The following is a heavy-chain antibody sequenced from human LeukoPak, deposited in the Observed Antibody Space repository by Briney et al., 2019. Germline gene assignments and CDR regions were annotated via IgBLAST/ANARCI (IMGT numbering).Heavy chain of an antibody. CDR2: IGTAGDT. CDR3: ARGYCSSTSCYAPSYYYAMDV. CDR1: GFTFSSYD. Sequence: GGSLRLSCAASGFTFSSYDMHWVRQPTGKGLEWVSAIGTAGDTYYPGSVKGRFTISREIAKNSLYLQMNSLRAEDTAVYYCARGYCSSTSCYAPSYYYAMDVWGQGTTVTVSS. J-gene: IGHJ6*02. D-gene: IGHD2-2*01. V-gene: IGHV3-13*01.